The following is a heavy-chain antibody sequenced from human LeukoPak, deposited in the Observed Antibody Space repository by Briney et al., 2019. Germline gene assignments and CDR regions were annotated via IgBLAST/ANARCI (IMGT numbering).Heavy chain of an antibody. CDR1: GFTFSSYS. J-gene: IGHJ6*03. V-gene: IGHV3-48*01. D-gene: IGHD2-15*01. CDR3: ARDRGWNYMDV. CDR2: ISSSSSTI. Sequence: PGGSLRLSCAASGFTFSSYSMNWVRQAPGKGLEWVSYISSSSSTIYYADSVKGRFTISRDNAKNSLYLQMNSLRAEDTAVYYCARDRGWNYMDVWGKGTTVTVSS.